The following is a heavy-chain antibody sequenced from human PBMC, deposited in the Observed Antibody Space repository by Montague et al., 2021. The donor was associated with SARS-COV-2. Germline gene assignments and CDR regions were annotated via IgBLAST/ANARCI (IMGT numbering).Heavy chain of an antibody. CDR2: INYSGST. D-gene: IGHD5-12*01. Sequence: SETLSLTCTVSGGSISSNFWSWIRQPPGKGLEWIGYINYSGSTNYNPSLKRRVTISVDTSKKQFSLQLSSVTAADTAVYYCARTRGYDPVFDVWGQGTMVTVSS. J-gene: IGHJ6*02. CDR1: GGSISSNF. V-gene: IGHV4-59*01. CDR3: ARTRGYDPVFDV.